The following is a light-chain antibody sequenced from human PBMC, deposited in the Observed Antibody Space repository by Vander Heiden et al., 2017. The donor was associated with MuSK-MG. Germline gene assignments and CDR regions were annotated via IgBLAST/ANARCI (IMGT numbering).Light chain of an antibody. J-gene: IGKJ1*01. Sequence: DIVLTQSPGTLSLSPGERATLSCRASQNVSSKYLAGYQQKPGQAPRLRIYGASSRATGIKDRLSGSGSGTDFTRTGSRMEPEDFEVYDGQQYGSFGQGTKVEVK. CDR3: QQYGS. V-gene: IGKV3-20*01. CDR2: GAS. CDR1: QNVSSKY.